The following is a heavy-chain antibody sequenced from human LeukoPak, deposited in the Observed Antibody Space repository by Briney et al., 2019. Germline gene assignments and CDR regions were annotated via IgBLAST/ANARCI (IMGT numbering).Heavy chain of an antibody. V-gene: IGHV1-69-2*01. D-gene: IGHD5-12*01. CDR3: ATLSLDIVAPNPAEIFDY. Sequence: VKISCKVSGYTFTHYYMHWVQQAPGKGLEWMGLVDHEDGETIYAEKFQGRVTITADTSTDTACMELSSLRSEDTAVYYCATLSLDIVAPNPAEIFDYWGQGTLVTVSS. CDR1: GYTFTHYY. J-gene: IGHJ4*02. CDR2: VDHEDGET.